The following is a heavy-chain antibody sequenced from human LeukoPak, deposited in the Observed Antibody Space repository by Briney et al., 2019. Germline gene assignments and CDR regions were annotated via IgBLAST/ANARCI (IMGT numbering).Heavy chain of an antibody. J-gene: IGHJ2*01. V-gene: IGHV4-34*01. CDR2: ITHSGNT. CDR3: ARRIGYSSAWPHWYFDL. CDR1: GGSFGGYF. D-gene: IGHD6-19*01. Sequence: SETLSLTCAVHGGSFGGYFWSWVRQPPGKGLEWIGEITHSGNTNYNSSLKSRVTISVDTSNNQFSLKLNSVTAADTSVYYCARRIGYSSAWPHWYFDLWGRGTLVTVSS.